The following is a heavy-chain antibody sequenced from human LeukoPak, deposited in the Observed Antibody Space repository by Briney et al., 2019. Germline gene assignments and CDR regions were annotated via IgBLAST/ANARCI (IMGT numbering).Heavy chain of an antibody. CDR3: ASLGEMATITEMYYFDY. CDR2: IIPIFGTA. J-gene: IGHJ4*02. CDR1: GGTFSSYA. Sequence: ASVKVSCKASGGTFSSYAISWVRQAPGQGLEWMGGIIPIFGTANYAQKFQGRVTITADESTSTAYMELSSLRSEDTAVYYCASLGEMATITEMYYFDYWGQGTLVTVSS. V-gene: IGHV1-69*13. D-gene: IGHD5-24*01.